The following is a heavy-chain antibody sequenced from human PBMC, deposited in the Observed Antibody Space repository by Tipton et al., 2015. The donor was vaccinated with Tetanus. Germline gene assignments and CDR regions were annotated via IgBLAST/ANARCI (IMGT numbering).Heavy chain of an antibody. CDR2: SWYDGTDK. CDR3: AREAGCSGGSCFSGGFDN. CDR1: GFIFSSYG. V-gene: IGHV3-33*01. Sequence: SLRLSCAASGFIFSSYGIHWVRQAPGKGLEWVAVSWYDGTDKYYADSVKGRFTISRDNSKNTLYLQMNSLRVEDTAVYYCAREAGCSGGSCFSGGFDNWGQGTQLTVSS. J-gene: IGHJ4*02. D-gene: IGHD2-15*01.